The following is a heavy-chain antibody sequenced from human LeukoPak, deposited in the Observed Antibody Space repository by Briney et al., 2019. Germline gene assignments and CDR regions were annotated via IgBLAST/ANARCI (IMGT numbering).Heavy chain of an antibody. CDR2: ISYDGSNK. J-gene: IGHJ4*02. Sequence: GGSLRLSCAASGFTFSSYAMHWVRQAPGKGLEXVAVISYDGSNKXYADXXKGRFTISRDNSKNTLYLQMNSLRAEDTAVYYCARDRGSGWLDYWGQGTLVTVSS. CDR3: ARDRGSGWLDY. D-gene: IGHD6-25*01. CDR1: GFTFSSYA. V-gene: IGHV3-30*04.